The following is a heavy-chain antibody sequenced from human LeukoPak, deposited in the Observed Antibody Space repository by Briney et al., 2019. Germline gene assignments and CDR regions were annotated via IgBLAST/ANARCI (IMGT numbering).Heavy chain of an antibody. Sequence: SETLSLTCAVYGGSFSGYYWSWIRQPPGKGLEWIGEINHSGSTNYSPSLKSRVTISVDTSKNQFSLKLSSVTAADTAVYYCARAAVYSSSWVYYYYMDVWGKGTTVTVSS. CDR1: GGSFSGYY. J-gene: IGHJ6*03. CDR3: ARAAVYSSSWVYYYYMDV. V-gene: IGHV4-34*01. CDR2: INHSGST. D-gene: IGHD6-13*01.